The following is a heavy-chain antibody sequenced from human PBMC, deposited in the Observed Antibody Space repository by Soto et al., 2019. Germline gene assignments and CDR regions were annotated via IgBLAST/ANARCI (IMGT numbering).Heavy chain of an antibody. D-gene: IGHD3-22*01. Sequence: QVQLVQSGAEVKKPGASVKVSCKASGYTFTSYGISWVRQAPGQGLEWMGWISTSNGNTNYAQKLQGRVTMTTDTSTSTAYMELRSLRSDDTAVYYCARDSYYYDSSGYYEPDDWGQGTLVTVSS. CDR3: ARDSYYYDSSGYYEPDD. J-gene: IGHJ4*02. CDR1: GYTFTSYG. CDR2: ISTSNGNT. V-gene: IGHV1-18*01.